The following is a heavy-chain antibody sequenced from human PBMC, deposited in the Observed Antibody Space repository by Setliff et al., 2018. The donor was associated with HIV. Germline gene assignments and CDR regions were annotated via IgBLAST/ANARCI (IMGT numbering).Heavy chain of an antibody. D-gene: IGHD3-22*01. CDR1: GGSISSHY. CDR3: ARAGYYGSTSYWEYFQH. J-gene: IGHJ1*01. V-gene: IGHV4-59*11. Sequence: SETLSLTCTVSGGSISSHYWSWIRQPPGKGLEWIGSIYYNGITNYNPSLKSRVTISVDTSKNQFSLKLSSVTAADTAVFYCARAGYYGSTSYWEYFQHWGQGTLVTVSS. CDR2: IYYNGIT.